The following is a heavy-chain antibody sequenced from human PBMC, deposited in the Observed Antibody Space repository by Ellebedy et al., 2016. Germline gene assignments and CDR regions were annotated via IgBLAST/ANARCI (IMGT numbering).Heavy chain of an antibody. CDR3: ANFVLVVPAALDY. CDR1: GFTFSSYA. Sequence: GESLKISXAASGFTFSSYAMHWVRQAPGKGLEWVAVISYDGSNKYYADSVKGRFTISRDNSKNTLYLQMNSLRAEDTAVYYCANFVLVVPAALDYWGQGTLVTVSS. D-gene: IGHD2-2*01. V-gene: IGHV3-30-3*01. J-gene: IGHJ4*02. CDR2: ISYDGSNK.